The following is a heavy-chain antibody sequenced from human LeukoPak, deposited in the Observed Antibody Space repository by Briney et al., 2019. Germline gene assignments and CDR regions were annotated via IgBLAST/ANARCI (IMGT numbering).Heavy chain of an antibody. CDR3: TKGGYTTYFDY. CDR1: GFTFSSYA. V-gene: IGHV3-23*01. J-gene: IGHJ4*02. CDR2: IRATAGTT. Sequence: GGSLRLSCAASGFTFSSYAMTWVRQAPGKGLEWVSTIRATAGTTYYEDSVKGRFTISRDNSKNTQWLQMNSLRVEDTTVYYCTKGGYTTYFDYWGQGTLVTVSS. D-gene: IGHD6-13*01.